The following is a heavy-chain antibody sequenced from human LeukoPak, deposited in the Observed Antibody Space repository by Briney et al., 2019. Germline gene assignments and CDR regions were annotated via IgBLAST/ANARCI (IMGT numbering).Heavy chain of an antibody. CDR1: GYTFTSYD. CDR3: AREPHDFWSGYSVY. J-gene: IGHJ4*02. CDR2: MNPNSGNT. Sequence: ASVEVSCKASGYTFTSYDINWVRQATGQGLEWMGWMNPNSGNTGYAQKFQGRVTMTRNTSISTAYMELSSLRSEDTAVYYCAREPHDFWSGYSVYWGQGTLVTVSS. D-gene: IGHD3-3*01. V-gene: IGHV1-8*01.